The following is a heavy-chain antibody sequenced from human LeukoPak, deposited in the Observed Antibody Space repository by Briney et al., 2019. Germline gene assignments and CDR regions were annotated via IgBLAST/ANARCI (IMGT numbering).Heavy chain of an antibody. CDR1: GFTLADLS. CDR2: FDRKNGDT. D-gene: IGHD2-2*01. J-gene: IGHJ6*03. V-gene: IGHV1-24*01. CDR3: ATGVYRATTTCPGYQHYYYFMDV. Sequence: EASVKVSCKVSGFTLADLSMHWVRQAPGKGLEWVGGFDRKNGDTIYAQRFRGRVTLTEDTSTGTAYMELSSLSADDTAVYYCATGVYRATTTCPGYQHYYYFMDVWGKGTTVTVSS.